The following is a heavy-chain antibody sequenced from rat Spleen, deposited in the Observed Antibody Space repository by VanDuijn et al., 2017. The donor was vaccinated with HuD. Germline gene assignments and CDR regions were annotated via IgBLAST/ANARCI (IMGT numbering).Heavy chain of an antibody. CDR2: ISYEGSST. J-gene: IGHJ3*01. CDR1: GFTFTNYD. Sequence: EVQLVESGGGLVQPGRSLKLSCAASGFTFTNYDMAWVRQAPTKGLEWIASISYEGSSTYYRDSVKGRFTISRDNAKSTLYLQMDSLRSEDTATYYCATRHYGYTDYFDYWGQGTLVTVSS. D-gene: IGHD1-9*01. CDR3: ATRHYGYTDYFDY. V-gene: IGHV5-20*01.